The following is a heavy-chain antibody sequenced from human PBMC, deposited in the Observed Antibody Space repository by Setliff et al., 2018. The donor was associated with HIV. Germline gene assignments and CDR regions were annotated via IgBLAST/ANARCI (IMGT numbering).Heavy chain of an antibody. CDR2: IYYSGTA. V-gene: IGHV4-59*08. CDR3: TRHLPVYYGSGVSYYFDY. D-gene: IGHD3-10*01. J-gene: IGHJ4*02. CDR1: GGSISSYY. Sequence: LTCNVSGGSISSYYWSWIRLPPGKGLEWIGYIYYSGTADYNPSLKSRATISIDTSNNQFALKLTSMTAADTAMYYCTRHLPVYYGSGVSYYFDYWGQGILVTVSS.